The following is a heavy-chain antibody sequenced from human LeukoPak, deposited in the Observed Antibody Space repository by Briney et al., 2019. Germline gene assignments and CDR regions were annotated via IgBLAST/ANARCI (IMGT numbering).Heavy chain of an antibody. Sequence: PSETLSLTCTVSGGSISSSTYYWGWIRQPPGKGLEWIGSIYYSGSTYYNPSLKSRVTISVDTSKNQFSLKLSSVTAADTAVYYCARGPRWLQDCFNYWGQGTLVTVSS. CDR1: GGSISSSTYY. J-gene: IGHJ4*02. CDR2: IYYSGST. D-gene: IGHD5-24*01. CDR3: ARGPRWLQDCFNY. V-gene: IGHV4-39*07.